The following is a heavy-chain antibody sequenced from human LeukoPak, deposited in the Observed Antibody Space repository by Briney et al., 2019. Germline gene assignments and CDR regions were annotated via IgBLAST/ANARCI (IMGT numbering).Heavy chain of an antibody. V-gene: IGHV4-34*01. Sequence: SETLSLTCAVYGVSFSGYYWSWIRQPPGKGLEWIGEINHSGSTNYNPSLKSRVTISVDTSKNQFSLKLSSVTAADTAVYYCARGAPSSSHGYYFDYWGQGTLVTVSS. D-gene: IGHD6-6*01. CDR1: GVSFSGYY. CDR2: INHSGST. CDR3: ARGAPSSSHGYYFDY. J-gene: IGHJ4*02.